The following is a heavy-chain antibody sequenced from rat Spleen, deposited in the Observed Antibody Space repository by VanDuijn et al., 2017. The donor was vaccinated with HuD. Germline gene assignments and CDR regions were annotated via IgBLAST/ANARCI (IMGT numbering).Heavy chain of an antibody. J-gene: IGHJ4*01. V-gene: IGHV5-29*01. Sequence: EVQLVESDGGLVQPGRSLKLSCAASGFTFSDYYMAWVRQAQTKGLEWVATISYDGSSTYYRDSVKGRFTISRDNAKSTIYLQMDSLRSEDTATYYCATQGGYNSYVMDAWGQGASVTVSS. CDR1: GFTFSDYY. CDR2: ISYDGSST. D-gene: IGHD1-4*01. CDR3: ATQGGYNSYVMDA.